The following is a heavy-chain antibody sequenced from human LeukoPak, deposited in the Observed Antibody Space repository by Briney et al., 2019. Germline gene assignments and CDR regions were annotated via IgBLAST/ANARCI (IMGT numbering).Heavy chain of an antibody. J-gene: IGHJ4*02. D-gene: IGHD5-18*01. CDR2: IYYSGST. V-gene: IGHV4-39*01. CDR1: GGSISSNNYY. CDR3: TRHEQYCYGQVDY. Sequence: SETLSLTCTVSGGSISSNNYYWGWIRQPPGKGLEWIASIYYSGSTYYNPSLKSRVTISVDTSKNQFSLKVTSVTAEDTAVYYCTRHEQYCYGQVDYWGQGTLVTVSS.